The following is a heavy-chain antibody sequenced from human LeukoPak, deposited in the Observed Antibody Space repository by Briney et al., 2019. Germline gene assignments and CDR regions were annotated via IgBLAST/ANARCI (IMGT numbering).Heavy chain of an antibody. Sequence: GGSLRLSCVVSGFTFSNHAIHWVRQAPGKGLEWMAVISYDGSNKYYADSVRGRFTISRDNSKNTVQLQMNSLRAEDTAVYYCAELGITMIGGVWGKGTTVTISS. J-gene: IGHJ6*04. D-gene: IGHD3-10*02. V-gene: IGHV3-30*04. CDR2: ISYDGSNK. CDR3: AELGITMIGGV. CDR1: GFTFSNHA.